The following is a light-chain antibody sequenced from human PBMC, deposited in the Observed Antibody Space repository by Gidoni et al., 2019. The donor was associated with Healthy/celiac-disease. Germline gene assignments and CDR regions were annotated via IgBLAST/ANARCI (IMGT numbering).Light chain of an antibody. CDR3: QQLNSYPPWT. CDR1: QGISSY. Sequence: DIQLTHSPSFLSASVGDRVTITCRASQGISSYLDWYQQKPGKAPKLLSYAASTLQSGVPSRFSGSGSGTEFTLTISSLQPEDFATYYCQQLNSYPPWTFGQGTKVEIK. V-gene: IGKV1-9*01. J-gene: IGKJ1*01. CDR2: AAS.